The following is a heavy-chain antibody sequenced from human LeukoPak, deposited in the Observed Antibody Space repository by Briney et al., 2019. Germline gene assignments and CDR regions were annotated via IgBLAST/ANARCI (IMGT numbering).Heavy chain of an antibody. D-gene: IGHD6-19*01. V-gene: IGHV4-4*07. CDR3: ARVETGYSSGWYRGFDY. Sequence: SEALSLTCTVSGDSMITYYWSWIRQPARQGLEWIGRMYTSGSTNYYPSLKSRVTMSLDLSKNQFSLKLSSVTAADTAVYYCARVETGYSSGWYRGFDYWGQGTLVTVSS. J-gene: IGHJ4*02. CDR1: GDSMITYY. CDR2: MYTSGST.